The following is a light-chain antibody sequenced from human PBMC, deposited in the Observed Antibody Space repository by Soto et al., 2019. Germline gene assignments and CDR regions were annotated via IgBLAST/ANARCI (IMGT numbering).Light chain of an antibody. J-gene: IGKJ5*01. V-gene: IGKV1D-13*01. Sequence: IHLTLSPSSLSASVGDRVTLLCRASQGISSALAWYQQKTGKAPKVVIYDASSLESGVPSRFSGSGYGTDFNLTISSLQPEDFTTYDGQQFNNYPITFGQGTRLEIK. CDR2: DAS. CDR3: QQFNNYPIT. CDR1: QGISSA.